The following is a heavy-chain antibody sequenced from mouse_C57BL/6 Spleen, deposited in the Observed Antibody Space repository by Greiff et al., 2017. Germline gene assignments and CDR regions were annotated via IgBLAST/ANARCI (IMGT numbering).Heavy chain of an antibody. CDR2: IYPGSGNT. CDR3: ARSGDSSGYGRDFDY. J-gene: IGHJ2*01. V-gene: IGHV1-76*01. CDR1: GYTFTDYY. Sequence: VQLQQSGAELVRPGASVKLSCKASGYTFTDYYINWVKQRPGQGLEWIARIYPGSGNTYYNEKFKGKATLTAEKSSSTAYMQLSSLTSEDSAVYYFARSGDSSGYGRDFDYWGQGTTLTDSS. D-gene: IGHD3-2*02.